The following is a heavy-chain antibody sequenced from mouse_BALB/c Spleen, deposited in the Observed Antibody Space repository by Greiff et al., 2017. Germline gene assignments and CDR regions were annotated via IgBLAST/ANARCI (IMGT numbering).Heavy chain of an antibody. D-gene: IGHD1-1*02. J-gene: IGHJ2*01. Sequence: EVQLVESGGGLVQPGGSRKLSCAASGFTFSSFGMHWVRQAPEKGLEWVAYISSGSSTIYYADTVKGRFTISRDNPKNTLFLQMTSLRSEDTAMYYCAREIYGHYFDYWGQGTTLTVSS. CDR3: AREIYGHYFDY. V-gene: IGHV5-17*02. CDR1: GFTFSSFG. CDR2: ISSGSSTI.